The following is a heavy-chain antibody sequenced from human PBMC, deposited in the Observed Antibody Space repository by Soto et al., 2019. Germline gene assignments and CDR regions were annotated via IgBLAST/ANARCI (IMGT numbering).Heavy chain of an antibody. Sequence: PSETLSLTCTVSGGSISSSSYYWGWIRQPPGKGLEWIGSIYYSGSTYYNPSLKSRVTISVDTSKNQFSLKLSSVTAADTAVYYCATTYYYDSSGQRFDYWGQGTLVTVSS. D-gene: IGHD3-22*01. CDR2: IYYSGST. J-gene: IGHJ4*02. CDR3: ATTYYYDSSGQRFDY. V-gene: IGHV4-39*01. CDR1: GGSISSSSYY.